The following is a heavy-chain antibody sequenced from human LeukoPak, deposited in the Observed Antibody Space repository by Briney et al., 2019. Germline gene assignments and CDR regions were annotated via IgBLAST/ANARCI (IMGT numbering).Heavy chain of an antibody. J-gene: IGHJ4*02. D-gene: IGHD1-1*01. V-gene: IGHV4-34*01. CDR2: INHSGST. CDR3: ARETTTYYFDY. Sequence: SETLSLTCAVYGGSFSGYYWSWIRQPPGKGLEWIGEINHSGSTNYNPSLKSRVTISVDTSKNQFSLKLSSVTAADTAVYYCARETTTYYFDYWGKEPLVTVPS. CDR1: GGSFSGYY.